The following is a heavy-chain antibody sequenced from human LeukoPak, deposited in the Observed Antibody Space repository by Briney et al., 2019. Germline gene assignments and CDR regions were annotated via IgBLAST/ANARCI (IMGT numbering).Heavy chain of an antibody. CDR2: IYYSGSI. CDR1: GASISSYY. Sequence: PSETLSLTCTVSGASISSYYWSWIRQPPGKGLEWIGDIYYSGSIKYNPSLKSRVTMSVDTSKNQFSLKLSSVTAADTAVYYCARTPTMIVVVRDWGQGTLVTVSS. V-gene: IGHV4-59*08. J-gene: IGHJ4*02. CDR3: ARTPTMIVVVRD. D-gene: IGHD3-22*01.